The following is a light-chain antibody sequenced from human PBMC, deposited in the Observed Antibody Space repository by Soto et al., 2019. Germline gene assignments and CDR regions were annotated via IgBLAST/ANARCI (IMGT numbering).Light chain of an antibody. CDR2: GAS. V-gene: IGKV3-20*01. CDR1: QSVSSTY. CDR3: QQYESSPRT. Sequence: EIVLTQSPGTLSLSPGETATLSCRASQSVSSTYLAWYQQKPGQAPRVLIYGASTRATGIPDRFSGGGSGTDFTLIISGLEPEDFAVYYCQQYESSPRTFGQGTKVDIK. J-gene: IGKJ1*01.